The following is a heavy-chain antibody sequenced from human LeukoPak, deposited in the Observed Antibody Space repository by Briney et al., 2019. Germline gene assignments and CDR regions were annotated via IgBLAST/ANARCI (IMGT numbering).Heavy chain of an antibody. CDR1: GGSISSYY. CDR3: ARHLPKWGWDY. J-gene: IGHJ4*02. D-gene: IGHD1-26*01. V-gene: IGHV4-59*08. Sequence: PSETLSLTRTVSGGSISSYYWSWIRQPPGKGLEWIGYIYYSGSTKYNPSLKSRVTISVDTSKNQFSLKLSSVTAAGTAVYYCARHLPKWGWDYWGQGTLVTVSS. CDR2: IYYSGST.